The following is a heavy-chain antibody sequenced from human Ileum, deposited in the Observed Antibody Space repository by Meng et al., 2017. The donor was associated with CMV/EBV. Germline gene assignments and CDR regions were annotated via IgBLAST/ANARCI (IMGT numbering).Heavy chain of an antibody. V-gene: IGHV1-18*01. D-gene: IGHD6-13*01. Sequence: QGQLVQSGTEGKKPGASVKVSWKASGYTFTSYGISWVRQAPGQGLEWMGWISTYNGNTNYAQKVQGRVTVTTDTSTNTAYMELTRLRSDDTAVYFCARGGYISSWYVAPDYWGQGTLVTVSS. CDR2: ISTYNGNT. CDR1: GYTFTSYG. CDR3: ARGGYISSWYVAPDY. J-gene: IGHJ4*02.